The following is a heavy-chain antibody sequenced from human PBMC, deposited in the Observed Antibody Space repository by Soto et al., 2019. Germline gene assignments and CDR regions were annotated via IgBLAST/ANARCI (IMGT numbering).Heavy chain of an antibody. CDR3: AREEDIVLVPADDYYYGMDV. V-gene: IGHV1-18*01. CDR2: ISAYNGNT. Sequence: QVQLVQSGAEVKKPGASVKVSCKASGYTFTSYGISWVRQAPGQGLEWMGWISAYNGNTNYAQKLQGRVTMTTDTSTSTAYMELRSLRSDDTAVYYCAREEDIVLVPADDYYYGMDVWGQGTTVTVSS. CDR1: GYTFTSYG. D-gene: IGHD2-2*01. J-gene: IGHJ6*02.